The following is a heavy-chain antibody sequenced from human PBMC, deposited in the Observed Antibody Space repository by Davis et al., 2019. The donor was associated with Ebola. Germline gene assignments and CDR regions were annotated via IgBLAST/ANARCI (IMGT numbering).Heavy chain of an antibody. D-gene: IGHD2-2*01. V-gene: IGHV4-61*05. CDR3: ARLSCSSPSCEGGVDY. Sequence: MPGGSLRLSCTVSGGSISSSSYYWSWIRQPPGKGLEWIGYIYYSGSTNYNPSLKSRVTISVDTSKNQFSLKLSSVTAADTAVYFCARLSCSSPSCEGGVDYWGQGTLVTVSS. J-gene: IGHJ4*02. CDR1: GGSISSSSYY. CDR2: IYYSGST.